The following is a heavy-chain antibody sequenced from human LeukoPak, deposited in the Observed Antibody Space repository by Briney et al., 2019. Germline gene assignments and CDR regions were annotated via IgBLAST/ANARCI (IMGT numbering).Heavy chain of an antibody. V-gene: IGHV4-4*02. J-gene: IGHJ4*02. CDR2: IYHSGST. CDR3: ASAPDRGSGDHYYFDY. D-gene: IGHD4-17*01. CDR1: GGSISSSNW. Sequence: SGTLSLTCAVSGGSISSSNWWSWVRQPPGKGLEWIGEIYHSGSTNYNPSLKSRVTISVDKSKNQFSLKLSSVTAADTAVYYCASAPDRGSGDHYYFDYWGQGTLVTVSS.